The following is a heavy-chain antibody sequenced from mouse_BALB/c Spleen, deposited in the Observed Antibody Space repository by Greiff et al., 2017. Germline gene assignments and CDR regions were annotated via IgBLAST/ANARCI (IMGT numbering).Heavy chain of an antibody. D-gene: IGHD2-2*01. CDR3: ARDGYDEEAVWFAY. Sequence: VHVKQSGPELVKPGASVKVSCKASGYSFTDYNMSWVKQSHGKSLEWIGYIDPYNGGTSYNQKFKGKATLTVDKSSSTAFMHLNSLTSEDSAVYYCARDGYDEEAVWFAYWGQGTLVTVSA. CDR2: IDPYNGGT. J-gene: IGHJ3*01. V-gene: IGHV1S135*01. CDR1: GYSFTDYN.